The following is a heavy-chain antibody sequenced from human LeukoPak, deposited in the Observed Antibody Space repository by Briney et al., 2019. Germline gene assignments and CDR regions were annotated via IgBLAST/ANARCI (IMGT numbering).Heavy chain of an antibody. CDR1: GFTLSRYG. CDR3: ARDYCSRFDY. CDR2: INSEGSST. J-gene: IGHJ4*02. V-gene: IGHV3-74*01. Sequence: GGSLRLSCAASGFTLSRYGMNWVRQAPGKGLVWVSRINSEGSSTTYAASVKGRFTISRDNAKNTLILQMNSLRAEDTAVYYCARDYCSRFDYWGQGTLVTVSS. D-gene: IGHD2-21*01.